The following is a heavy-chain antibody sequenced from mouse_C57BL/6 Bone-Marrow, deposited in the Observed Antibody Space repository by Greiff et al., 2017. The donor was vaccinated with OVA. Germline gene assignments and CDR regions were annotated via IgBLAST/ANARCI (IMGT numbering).Heavy chain of an antibody. Sequence: EVKVVESGGGLVKPGGSLKLSCAASGFTFSSYAMSWVRQTPEKRLEWVATISDGGSYTYYPDNVKGRFTISKDNAKNNLYRQMSHLKSEDTAMYYCARGFITTVERFAYWGQGTLVTVSA. V-gene: IGHV5-4*03. CDR2: ISDGGSYT. D-gene: IGHD1-1*01. CDR1: GFTFSSYA. CDR3: ARGFITTVERFAY. J-gene: IGHJ3*01.